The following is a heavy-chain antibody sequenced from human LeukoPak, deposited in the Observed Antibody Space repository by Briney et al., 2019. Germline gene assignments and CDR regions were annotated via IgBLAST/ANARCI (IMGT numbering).Heavy chain of an antibody. D-gene: IGHD3-10*01. CDR1: GGSISSSSYY. CDR3: ARAITMVRGDNLDY. V-gene: IGHV4-39*07. CDR2: IYYSGST. J-gene: IGHJ4*02. Sequence: SETLSLTCTVSGGSISSSSYYWGWIRQPPGKGLEWIGSIYYSGSTYYNPSLKSRVTISVDTSKNQCSLKLSSVTAADTAVYYCARAITMVRGDNLDYWGQGTLVTVSS.